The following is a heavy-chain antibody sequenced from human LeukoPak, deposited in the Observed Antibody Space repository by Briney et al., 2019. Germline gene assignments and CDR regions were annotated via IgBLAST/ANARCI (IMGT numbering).Heavy chain of an antibody. D-gene: IGHD5-24*01. Sequence: PGGSLRLSCAASGFTFSTYWMHWVRQDPGKGLEWVANIKQDGSETYYVDSVKGRFTISRDNAKNSLYLQMNSLRVEDTAVYYCVREARERGGFDYWGQGALVTVSS. CDR1: GFTFSTYW. V-gene: IGHV3-7*01. CDR3: VREARERGGFDY. CDR2: IKQDGSET. J-gene: IGHJ4*02.